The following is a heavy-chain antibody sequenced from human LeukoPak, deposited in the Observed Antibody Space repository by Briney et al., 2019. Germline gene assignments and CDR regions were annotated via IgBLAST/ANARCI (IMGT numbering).Heavy chain of an antibody. J-gene: IGHJ4*02. V-gene: IGHV4-39*01. CDR1: GVSITSTNYY. D-gene: IGHD3-10*01. CDR2: IYYSGST. CDR3: ARTRYYYNSRSYGAPYYFDY. Sequence: SETLSLTCTVSGVSITSTNYYWSWIRQPPGKGLEWIGYIYYSGSTYYNPSLKSRVTISVDTSKNQFSLKLSSVTAADTAVYYCARTRYYYNSRSYGAPYYFDYWGQGTLVTVSS.